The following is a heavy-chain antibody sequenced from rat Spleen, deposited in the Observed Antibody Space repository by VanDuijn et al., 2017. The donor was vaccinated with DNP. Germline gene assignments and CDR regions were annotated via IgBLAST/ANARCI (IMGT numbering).Heavy chain of an antibody. CDR3: TRDNYSSYMPYYYAMDA. Sequence: EVQLVESGGGLVQPGRSLKLSCVASGFTFSNYWMYWIRQAPGKGLEWVASISPSGGSTYYRDSVKGRFTISRDNAKSTLYLQMNSLRSEDTATYYCTRDNYSSYMPYYYAMDAWGQGTSVTVSS. CDR2: ISPSGGST. V-gene: IGHV5-31*01. D-gene: IGHD1-2*01. CDR1: GFTFSNYW. J-gene: IGHJ4*01.